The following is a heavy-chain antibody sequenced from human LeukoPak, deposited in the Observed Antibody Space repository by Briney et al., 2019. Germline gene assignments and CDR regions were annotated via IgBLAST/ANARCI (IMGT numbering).Heavy chain of an antibody. CDR3: ARGAEGRSSTYGMDV. D-gene: IGHD2-15*01. V-gene: IGHV3-13*01. CDR1: GLTFSSYD. CDR2: IGTAGDT. J-gene: IGHJ6*02. Sequence: GGSLRLSCAASGLTFSSYDMHWVRQATGKGLEWVSTIGTAGDTYYPGSVKGRFTISRENAKYSLYLQMNSLRAGDTAVYYCARGAEGRSSTYGMDVWGQGTTVTVSS.